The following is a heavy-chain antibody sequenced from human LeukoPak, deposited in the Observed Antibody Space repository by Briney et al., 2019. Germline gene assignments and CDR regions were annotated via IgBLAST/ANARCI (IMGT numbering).Heavy chain of an antibody. V-gene: IGHV4-31*03. CDR3: AVHRLWFSESGY. CDR1: GGSISSGGYY. D-gene: IGHD3-10*01. CDR2: IYYSGST. J-gene: IGHJ4*02. Sequence: SQTLSLTCTVSGGSISSGGYYWSWIRQRPGKGLEWIGYIYYSGSTYYNPSLKSRVTISVDTSKNQFSLKLSSVTAADTAVYYCAVHRLWFSESGYWGQGTLVTVSS.